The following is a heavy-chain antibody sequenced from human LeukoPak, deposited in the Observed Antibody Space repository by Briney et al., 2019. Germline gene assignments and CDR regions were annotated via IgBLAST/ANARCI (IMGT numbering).Heavy chain of an antibody. J-gene: IGHJ6*03. CDR1: GGTFSNYA. Sequence: SVKVSCKASGGTFSNYAISWVRQAPGQGLEWMGGIIPIFGTANYAQKFRGRVTITADKSTRTAYMELSSLRSEDTAVYYCARDYCSGGSCYMDVWGKGTTVTVSS. CDR2: IIPIFGTA. D-gene: IGHD2-15*01. CDR3: ARDYCSGGSCYMDV. V-gene: IGHV1-69*06.